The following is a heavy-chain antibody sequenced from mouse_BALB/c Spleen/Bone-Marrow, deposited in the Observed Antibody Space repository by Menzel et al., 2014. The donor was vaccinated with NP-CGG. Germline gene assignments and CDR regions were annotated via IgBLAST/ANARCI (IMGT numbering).Heavy chain of an antibody. CDR1: GFTFSSFG. V-gene: IGHV5-17*02. Sequence: EVKLVESGGGFVQPGGSRKLSCAASGFTFSSFGMHWVRQAPEKGLEWVAYISNGSSTIYYAATVKGRFTISGDNPKNTLCKQTTSQRSEDTAMYYCARKGAIIRQYNASDYWGQGTTVTVSS. D-gene: IGHD2-12*01. CDR2: ISNGSSTI. J-gene: IGHJ4*01. CDR3: ARKGAIIRQYNASDY.